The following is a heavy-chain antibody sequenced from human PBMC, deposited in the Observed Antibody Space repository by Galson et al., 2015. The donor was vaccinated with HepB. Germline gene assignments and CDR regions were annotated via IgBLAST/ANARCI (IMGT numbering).Heavy chain of an antibody. D-gene: IGHD3-10*01. Sequence: TLSLTCSVSGGSISNGDYYWSWIRQSPGQGLEWIGHIFYRGSTYYKSSLENRVTISVDTSKNHFSLKLNFVTAADTAVYYCARLGRNSGSFDYWGQGTLVTVSS. CDR1: GGSISNGDYY. V-gene: IGHV4-30-4*01. J-gene: IGHJ4*02. CDR2: IFYRGST. CDR3: ARLGRNSGSFDY.